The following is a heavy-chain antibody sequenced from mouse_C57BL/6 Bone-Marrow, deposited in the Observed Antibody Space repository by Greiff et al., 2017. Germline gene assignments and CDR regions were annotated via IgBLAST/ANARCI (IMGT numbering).Heavy chain of an antibody. J-gene: IGHJ3*01. Sequence: VKLQESGAELARPGASVKLSCKASGYTFTSYGISWVKQRTGQGLEWIGEIYPRSGNTYYNEKFKGKATLTADKSSSTAYMELRSLTSEDSAVYFCARDITTVARFAYWGQGTLVTVSA. CDR2: IYPRSGNT. D-gene: IGHD1-1*01. CDR1: GYTFTSYG. V-gene: IGHV1-81*01. CDR3: ARDITTVARFAY.